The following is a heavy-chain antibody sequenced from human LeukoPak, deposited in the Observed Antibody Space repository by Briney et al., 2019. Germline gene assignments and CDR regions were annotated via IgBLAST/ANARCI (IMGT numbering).Heavy chain of an antibody. CDR2: ISWNSGSI. V-gene: IGHV3-9*03. J-gene: IGHJ4*02. CDR1: GFTFDDYA. D-gene: IGHD3-16*02. CDR3: AKDWGLRLGELSSTLFDY. Sequence: GGSLRLSCAASGFTFDDYAMHWVRQAPGKGLEWVSGISWNSGSIGYADSVKGRSTISRDNAKNSLYLQMNSLRAEDMALYYCAKDWGLRLGELSSTLFDYWGQGTLVTVSS.